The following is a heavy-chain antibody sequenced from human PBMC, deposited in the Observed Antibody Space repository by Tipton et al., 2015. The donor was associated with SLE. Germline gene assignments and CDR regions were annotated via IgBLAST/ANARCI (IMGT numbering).Heavy chain of an antibody. CDR3: ARDISGHFAY. V-gene: IGHV4-59*12. CDR1: YDSIGSYY. Sequence: TLSLTCTVSYDSIGSYYWNWIRQPPGKELEWVGYVYYSGGTNYNPSLRSRATISVDTSKNQFSLRLTSVTAADTAVYYCARDISGHFAYWSQGTLVTVSS. D-gene: IGHD3-10*01. CDR2: VYYSGGT. J-gene: IGHJ4*02.